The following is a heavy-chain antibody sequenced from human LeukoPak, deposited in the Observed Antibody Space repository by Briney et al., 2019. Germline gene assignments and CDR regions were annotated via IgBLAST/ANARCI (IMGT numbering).Heavy chain of an antibody. CDR1: GFAFSSYG. D-gene: IGHD7-27*01. V-gene: IGHV3-33*01. Sequence: GGSLRLSCAASGFAFSSYGMNWVRQAPGKGLEWVAVIWYDGSKKYYADSVKGRFTISRDNSKNTLYLQMNSLRAGDLAVYYCARDLSGVDEWGQGTLVTVS. CDR2: IWYDGSKK. CDR3: ARDLSGVDE. J-gene: IGHJ4*02.